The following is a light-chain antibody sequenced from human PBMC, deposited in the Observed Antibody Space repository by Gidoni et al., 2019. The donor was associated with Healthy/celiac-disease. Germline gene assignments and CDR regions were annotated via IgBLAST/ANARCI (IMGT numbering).Light chain of an antibody. Sequence: IVLPPSPATLSLSPGERATLSCRASQSVSSYLAWYQQKPGQAPRLLIYDASNRATGIPARLSGSGSGTEFTLTISSLEPEDFEVYYCQQRSNWLWTFGQGTKVEIK. J-gene: IGKJ1*01. CDR3: QQRSNWLWT. CDR1: QSVSSY. CDR2: DAS. V-gene: IGKV3-11*01.